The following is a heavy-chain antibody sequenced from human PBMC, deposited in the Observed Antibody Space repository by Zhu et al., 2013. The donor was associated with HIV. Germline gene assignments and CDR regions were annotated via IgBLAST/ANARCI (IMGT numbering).Heavy chain of an antibody. Sequence: QVQLVQSGAEVKKPGSSVKVSCKASGGTFSDYIISWVRQAPGQGLEWMGGIIPIFGTTNYAQKFQGRVTITADESTSTAYMELSSLRSEDTAVYYCAREIGYCSGGSCYSGANYEYYYGMDVWGQGTTVTVSS. D-gene: IGHD2-15*01. CDR3: AREIGYCSGGSCYSGANYEYYYGMDV. J-gene: IGHJ6*02. CDR2: IIPIFGTT. V-gene: IGHV1-69*12. CDR1: GGTFSDYI.